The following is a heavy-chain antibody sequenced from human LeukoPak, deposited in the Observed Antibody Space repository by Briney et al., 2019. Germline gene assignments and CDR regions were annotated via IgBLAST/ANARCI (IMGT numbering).Heavy chain of an antibody. CDR3: AKDPDIAVAGTGAFDI. V-gene: IGHV3-23*01. J-gene: IGHJ3*02. Sequence: GGSLRLSCAASGFTFSSYAMSWVRQAPGKGLEWVSAISGSGGSTYYADSVKGRFTISRDNSKNTLYLQMNSLRAEDTAVYYCAKDPDIAVAGTGAFDIWGQGTMVTVSS. CDR2: ISGSGGST. CDR1: GFTFSSYA. D-gene: IGHD6-19*01.